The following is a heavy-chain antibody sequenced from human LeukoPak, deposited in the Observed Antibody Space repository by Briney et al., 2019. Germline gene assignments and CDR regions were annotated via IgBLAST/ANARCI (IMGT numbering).Heavy chain of an antibody. CDR1: GGSFSGYY. V-gene: IGHV4-34*01. D-gene: IGHD3-22*01. CDR2: INHSGST. J-gene: IGHJ4*02. CDR3: ARRSYYDSSGYYSYYFDY. Sequence: PSETLSLTCAVYGGSFSGYYWSWIRQPPGKGLEWIGEINHSGSTNYNPSLKSRVTISVDTSKNQFSLKLSSVTAADTAAYYCARRSYYDSSGYYSYYFDYWGQGTLVTVSS.